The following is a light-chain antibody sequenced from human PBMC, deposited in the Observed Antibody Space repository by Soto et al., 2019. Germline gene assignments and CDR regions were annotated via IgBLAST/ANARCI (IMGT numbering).Light chain of an antibody. CDR1: QSVSSTF. CDR2: GAS. J-gene: IGKJ1*01. CDR3: QHYDNSPWT. V-gene: IGKV3-20*01. Sequence: DIVLTQSPGTLSLSPGERATLSCKASQSVSSTFLAWYKQKPGQAPRLLIYGASSRAPGIPDRFSGSGTGTDFTLVISRLEPEDFAVYYCQHYDNSPWTFGQGTKVEIK.